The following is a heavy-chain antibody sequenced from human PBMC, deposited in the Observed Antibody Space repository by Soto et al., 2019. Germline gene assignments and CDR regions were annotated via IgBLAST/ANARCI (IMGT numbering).Heavy chain of an antibody. J-gene: IGHJ4*02. CDR1: GYTFTSYA. Sequence: ASVKVSCKASGYTFTSYAMHWVRQAPGQRLEWMGWINAGNGNTKYSQKFQGRVTITRDTSASTAYMELSSLRSEDTAVYYCARVTMVVRGVPAYWGQGTLVTVSS. D-gene: IGHD3-10*01. V-gene: IGHV1-3*01. CDR3: ARVTMVVRGVPAY. CDR2: INAGNGNT.